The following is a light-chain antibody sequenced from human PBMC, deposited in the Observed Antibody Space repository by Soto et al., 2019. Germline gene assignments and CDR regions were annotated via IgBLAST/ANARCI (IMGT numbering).Light chain of an antibody. V-gene: IGLV2-23*02. CDR3: CSYAASSTFV. Sequence: QSALTQPASVSGSPGQSITISCTGTSSDVGGYNLVSWYQQHPGKAPTVLRDDVTKRPSGVSNRFSGTKSGNTASLKISGLHAEEEADYYCCSYAASSTFVFGGGTKLTVL. J-gene: IGLJ2*01. CDR1: SSDVGGYNL. CDR2: DVT.